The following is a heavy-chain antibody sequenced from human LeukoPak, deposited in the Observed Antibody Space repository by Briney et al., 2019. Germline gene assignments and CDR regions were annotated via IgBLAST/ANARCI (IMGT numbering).Heavy chain of an antibody. CDR3: ARVDAGWARTAFDI. J-gene: IGHJ3*02. CDR2: IYHSGST. V-gene: IGHV4-4*02. CDR1: GGSISSSNW. Sequence: SGTLSLTCAVSGGSISSSNWWSWVRQPPGKGLEWIGEIYHSGSTNYNPSLKSRVTISVDKSKNQFSLKLSSVTAPDTAVYYCARVDAGWARTAFDIWGQGTMVTVSS. D-gene: IGHD6-19*01.